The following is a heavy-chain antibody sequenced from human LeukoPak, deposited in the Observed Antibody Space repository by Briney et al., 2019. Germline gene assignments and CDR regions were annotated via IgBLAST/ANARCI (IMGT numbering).Heavy chain of an antibody. V-gene: IGHV1-46*01. Sequence: ASVTVSFKASGYTFTSYYMHWVRQAPGQGLEWMGIINPSGGSTSYAQKFQGRVTITRDTSTSTAYMELRSLRSDDPAVYYCARDRITQENFDYWGQGTLVTVSS. J-gene: IGHJ4*02. CDR1: GYTFTSYY. D-gene: IGHD1-14*01. CDR2: INPSGGST. CDR3: ARDRITQENFDY.